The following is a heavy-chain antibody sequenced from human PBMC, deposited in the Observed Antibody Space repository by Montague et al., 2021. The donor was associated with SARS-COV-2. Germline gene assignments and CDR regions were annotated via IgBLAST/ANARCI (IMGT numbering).Heavy chain of an antibody. CDR3: ARDGYSSGWNGLHWFDP. CDR2: IYTSGST. Sequence: TLSLTCTVSIGSISSGSYYWNWIRQPAGKGLEWIGRIYTSGSTXYNPSLKSRVTISVDTSKNQFSLRLSSVTAADTAVYYCARDGYSSGWNGLHWFDPWGQGTLVTVSS. D-gene: IGHD6-25*01. J-gene: IGHJ5*02. CDR1: IGSISSGSYY. V-gene: IGHV4-61*02.